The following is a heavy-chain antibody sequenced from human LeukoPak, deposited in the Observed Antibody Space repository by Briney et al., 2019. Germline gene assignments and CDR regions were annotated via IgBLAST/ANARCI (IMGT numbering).Heavy chain of an antibody. CDR2: ISAYNGNT. CDR3: ARDPDYLNLLY. Sequence: ASVKVSCKASGCTFTSYGISWVRQAPGQGLEWMGWISAYNGNTNSAQNLQGRVTMTTDTSTSTAYMELRSLRSDDNAVYYCARDPDYLNLLYWGQGTLVTVSS. V-gene: IGHV1-18*01. D-gene: IGHD5-12*01. J-gene: IGHJ4*02. CDR1: GCTFTSYG.